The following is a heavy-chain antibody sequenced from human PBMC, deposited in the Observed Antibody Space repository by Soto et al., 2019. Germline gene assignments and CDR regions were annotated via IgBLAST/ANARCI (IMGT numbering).Heavy chain of an antibody. CDR1: AFTLSSYW. D-gene: IGHD3-22*01. CDR3: SRDYEFGFDI. V-gene: IGHV3-7*01. Sequence: VQLVESGGGLVQPGGSLRLSCEASAFTLSSYWMSWVRQAPGKGLEWVANIKPDGSEKYYVDSVKGRFTISRDNTKNSLYLQMRTLRTEDRAIYYCSRDYEFGFDIWGQGTLVTVSS. CDR2: IKPDGSEK. J-gene: IGHJ3*02.